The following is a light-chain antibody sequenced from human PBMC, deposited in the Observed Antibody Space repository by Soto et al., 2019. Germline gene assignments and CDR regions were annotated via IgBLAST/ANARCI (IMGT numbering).Light chain of an antibody. CDR3: QQYYSYPLT. V-gene: IGKV1-8*01. CDR1: QGISSY. J-gene: IGKJ3*01. Sequence: AIRMTQSPSSFSASTGDRVTITCLASQGISSYLAWHQQKPGKAPKLLIYAASTLQSGVPSRFSGSGSGTDFTLTISCLQSEDFATYYCQQYYSYPLTFGPGTKVDIK. CDR2: AAS.